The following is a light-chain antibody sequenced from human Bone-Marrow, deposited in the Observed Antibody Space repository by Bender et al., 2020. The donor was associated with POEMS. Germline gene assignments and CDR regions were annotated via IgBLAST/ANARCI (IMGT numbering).Light chain of an antibody. J-gene: IGLJ2*01. Sequence: SYEVTQPPSVSVSPGQTASITCSGDDLGDKYVAWYQQKPGQSPVLVIYQDTKRTSGIPERFSGSNSGNTATLTISGTQATDEADYYCQAWDTYSVIFGGGTKLTVL. CDR1: DLGDKY. V-gene: IGLV3-1*01. CDR3: QAWDTYSVI. CDR2: QDT.